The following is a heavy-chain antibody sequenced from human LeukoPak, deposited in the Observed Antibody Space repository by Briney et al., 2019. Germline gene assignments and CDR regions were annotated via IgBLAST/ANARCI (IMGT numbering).Heavy chain of an antibody. J-gene: IGHJ4*02. V-gene: IGHV4-59*08. CDR3: ARHMGLGYSYGYPYFDY. CDR1: GGSISSYY. Sequence: SETLSLTCTVSGGSISSYYWSWIRQPPGKGLGWIGYIYYSGSTNYNPSLKSRVTISVDTSKNQFSLKLSSVTAADTAVYYCARHMGLGYSYGYPYFDYWGQGTLVTVSS. D-gene: IGHD5-18*01. CDR2: IYYSGST.